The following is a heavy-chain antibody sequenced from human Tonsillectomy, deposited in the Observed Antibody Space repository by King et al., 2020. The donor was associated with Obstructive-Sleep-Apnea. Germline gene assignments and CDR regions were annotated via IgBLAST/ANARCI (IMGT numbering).Heavy chain of an antibody. CDR2: IIPIFGTA. Sequence: LVQSGAEVKKPGSSVKVSCKASGGTFSNYAISWVRQAPGQGLEWMGGIIPIFGTANYAQKFQGRVTITADESTSTGYMELSSLRSEDTAVYYCASGYYYESSGYWGPFDYWGQGTLVTVSS. J-gene: IGHJ4*02. CDR1: GGTFSNYA. CDR3: ASGYYYESSGYWGPFDY. V-gene: IGHV1-69*01. D-gene: IGHD3-22*01.